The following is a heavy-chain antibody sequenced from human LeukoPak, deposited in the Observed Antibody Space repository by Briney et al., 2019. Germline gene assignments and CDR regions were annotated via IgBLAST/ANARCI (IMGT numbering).Heavy chain of an antibody. V-gene: IGHV4-34*01. CDR3: AREYTAMALYYFDY. J-gene: IGHJ4*02. CDR1: GFTFSSYE. D-gene: IGHD5-18*01. Sequence: PGGSLRLSCSASGFTFSSYEMNWVRQPPGKGLEWIGEINHSGSTNYNPSLKSRVTISVDTSKNQFSLKLSSVTAADTAVYYCAREYTAMALYYFDYWGQGTLVTVSS. CDR2: INHSGST.